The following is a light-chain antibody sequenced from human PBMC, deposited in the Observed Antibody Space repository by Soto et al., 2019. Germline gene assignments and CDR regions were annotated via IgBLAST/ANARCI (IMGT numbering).Light chain of an antibody. Sequence: EIVLTQSPGTLSXSXXXXXXXSCXAXESVTSDCLAWYRQRPGQAPRLLIYGASTRATGTPDRISGSGSGTDFTLTISRLEPEDFAVYFCQQCGSSRRTFGQGTRLEIK. CDR2: GAS. V-gene: IGKV3-20*01. J-gene: IGKJ1*01. CDR3: QQCGSSRRT. CDR1: ESVTSDC.